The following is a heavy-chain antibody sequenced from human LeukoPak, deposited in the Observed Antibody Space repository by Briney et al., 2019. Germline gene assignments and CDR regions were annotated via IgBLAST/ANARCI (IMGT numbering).Heavy chain of an antibody. V-gene: IGHV3-72*01. D-gene: IGHD6-13*01. CDR2: IRNKANSYTT. J-gene: IGHJ4*02. Sequence: PGGSLRLSCAVSGFTFSDHYMDWVRQAPGEGLEWVGRIRNKANSYTTEYAASVKGRFTISRDGSKNSLYLQMNSLKTEDTAVYYCARGAIAATGSFDYWGQGTLVTVSS. CDR3: ARGAIAATGSFDY. CDR1: GFTFSDHY.